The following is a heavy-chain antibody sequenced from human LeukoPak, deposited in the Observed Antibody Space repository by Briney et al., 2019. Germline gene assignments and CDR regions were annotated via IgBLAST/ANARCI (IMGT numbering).Heavy chain of an antibody. Sequence: SETLSLTCAVYGGSFSGYYWSWIRQPPGKGLEWIGEINHSGSTNYNPSLKSRVTISVDTSKNQFSLKLSSVTAADTAVYYCARDGPDGNYYMDVWGKGTTVTVSS. CDR3: ARDGPDGNYYMDV. D-gene: IGHD1-1*01. CDR1: GGSFSGYY. V-gene: IGHV4-34*01. J-gene: IGHJ6*03. CDR2: INHSGST.